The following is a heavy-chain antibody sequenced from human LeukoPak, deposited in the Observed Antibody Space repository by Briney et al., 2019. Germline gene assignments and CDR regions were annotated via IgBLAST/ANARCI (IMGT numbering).Heavy chain of an antibody. V-gene: IGHV4-59*01. Sequence: SETLSLTCTVSGGSISDYYLSWIRPPPGEGLQWIGYIYYSGSTNYNPLFKSRVTLSVDTSKKQFSLKLSSVTAADTALYYCARVGGSNWYGWLDPWGQGTLVTVSS. CDR2: IYYSGST. CDR1: GGSISDYY. J-gene: IGHJ5*02. D-gene: IGHD6-13*01. CDR3: ARVGGSNWYGWLDP.